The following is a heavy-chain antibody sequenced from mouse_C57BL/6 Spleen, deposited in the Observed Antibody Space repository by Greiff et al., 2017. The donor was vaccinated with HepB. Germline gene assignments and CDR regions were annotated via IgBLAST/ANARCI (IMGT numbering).Heavy chain of an antibody. Sequence: EVKLMESGGDLVKPGGSLKLSCAASGFTFSSYGMSWVRQTPDKRLEWVATISSGGSYTYYPDSVKGRFTISRDNAKNTLYLQMSSLKSEETAMYYSARHDCYGSLYAMDYWGQGTAVTVSS. V-gene: IGHV5-6*01. CDR2: ISSGGSYT. CDR1: GFTFSSYG. J-gene: IGHJ4*01. CDR3: ARHDCYGSLYAMDY. D-gene: IGHD1-1*01.